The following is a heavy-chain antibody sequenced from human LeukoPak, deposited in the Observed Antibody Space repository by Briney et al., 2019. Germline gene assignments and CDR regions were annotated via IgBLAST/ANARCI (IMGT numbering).Heavy chain of an antibody. V-gene: IGHV4-39*01. J-gene: IGHJ3*02. CDR3: ARSHIVAVTGFAFDI. CDR2: TYYSGNT. Sequence: SETLSLTCTVSGGSISSSSYYWGWIRQSPGKGLEWIGSTYYSGNTYYNPSLNSRVTITVDTSKNQFSLQLSSVTAADTTVYYCARSHIVAVTGFAFDIWGQGTLVTVSS. CDR1: GGSISSSSYY. D-gene: IGHD2-21*02.